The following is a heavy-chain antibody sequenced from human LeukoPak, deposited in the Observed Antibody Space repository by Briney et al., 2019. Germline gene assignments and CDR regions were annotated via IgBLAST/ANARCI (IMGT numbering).Heavy chain of an antibody. CDR3: ARLPRPGHYYFAY. CDR1: GFIFSDYY. J-gene: IGHJ4*02. CDR2: ISSAGSTT. Sequence: GGSLRLSCAATGFIFSDYYMSWIRQAPGKGLECVSYISSAGSTTYYADSVKGRFTISRDNAKNSLYLQMNSLRAEDTAVYYCARLPRPGHYYFAYWGQGTLVTVSS. V-gene: IGHV3-11*04.